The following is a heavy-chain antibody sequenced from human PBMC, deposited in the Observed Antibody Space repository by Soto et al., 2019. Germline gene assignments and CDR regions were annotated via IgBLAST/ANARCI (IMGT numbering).Heavy chain of an antibody. J-gene: IGHJ4*02. Sequence: GGSLRLSCAASGFTFSSYGMHWVRQAPGKGLEWVAVIWYDGSNKYYADSVKGRFTISRDNSKNTLYLQMNSLRAEDTAVYYCAREGLAADFDYWGQGTLVTVSS. D-gene: IGHD2-21*01. CDR3: AREGLAADFDY. CDR1: GFTFSSYG. V-gene: IGHV3-33*01. CDR2: IWYDGSNK.